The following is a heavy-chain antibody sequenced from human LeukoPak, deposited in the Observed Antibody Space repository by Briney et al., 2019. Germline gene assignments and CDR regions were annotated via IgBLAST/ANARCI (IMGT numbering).Heavy chain of an antibody. V-gene: IGHV3-66*02. J-gene: IGHJ4*02. D-gene: IGHD3-10*01. CDR3: ARDERPLLWFGELFD. CDR2: IYSGGST. CDR1: GFTVSSNY. Sequence: GGSLRLSCAASGFTVSSNYMSWVRQAPGKGLEWVSVIYSGGSTYYADSVTGRFTISRDNSKNTLYLQMNSLRAEDTAVYYCARDERPLLWFGELFDWGQGTLVTVSS.